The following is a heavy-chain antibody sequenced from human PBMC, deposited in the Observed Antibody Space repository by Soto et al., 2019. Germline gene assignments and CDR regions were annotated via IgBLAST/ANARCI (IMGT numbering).Heavy chain of an antibody. V-gene: IGHV3-30*03. CDR3: ARSGRLRWYYFDY. D-gene: IGHD4-17*01. Sequence: QVQLVESGGGVVQPGRSLRLSCAASGFTFSSYGMHWVRQAPGKGLEWVAVISYDGSNKYYADSVKGRFTISRDNSKNTLYLQMNSLRAEDTAVYYCARSGRLRWYYFDYWGQGTRVTVSS. J-gene: IGHJ4*02. CDR1: GFTFSSYG. CDR2: ISYDGSNK.